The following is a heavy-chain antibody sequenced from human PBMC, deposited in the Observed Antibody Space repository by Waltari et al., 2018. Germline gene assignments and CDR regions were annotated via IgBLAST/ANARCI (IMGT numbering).Heavy chain of an antibody. CDR1: GFTFSSYA. V-gene: IGHV1-8*02. J-gene: IGHJ4*02. D-gene: IGHD1-1*01. CDR2: MNPNSGNT. Sequence: QVQLVESGGGVVQPGRSLRLSCAASGFTFSSYAMPWVRQATGQGLEWMGCMNPNSGNTGYAQKFQGRVTMTRNTSISTAYMELSSLRSEDTAVYYCARGRNYNLYWGQGTLVTVSS. CDR3: ARGRNYNLY.